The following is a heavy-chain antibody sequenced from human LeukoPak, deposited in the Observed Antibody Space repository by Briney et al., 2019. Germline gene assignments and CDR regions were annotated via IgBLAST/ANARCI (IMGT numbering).Heavy chain of an antibody. CDR1: GGSFSGYY. Sequence: KPSETLSLTCAVYGGSFSGYYWSWIRQPPGKGLEWIGEINHSGSTNYNPSLKSRVTISVDTSKNQFSLKLSSVTAADTAVYYCARSIVVVPAANYYYYGMDVWGKGPRSPSPQ. J-gene: IGHJ6*01. V-gene: IGHV4-34*01. CDR2: INHSGST. CDR3: ARSIVVVPAANYYYYGMDV. D-gene: IGHD2-2*01.